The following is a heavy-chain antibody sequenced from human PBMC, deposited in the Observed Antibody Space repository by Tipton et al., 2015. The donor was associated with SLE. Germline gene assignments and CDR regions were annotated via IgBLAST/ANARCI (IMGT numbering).Heavy chain of an antibody. J-gene: IGHJ4*02. V-gene: IGHV3-43D*04. CDR3: AKDRYGGYDTGGEFDR. D-gene: IGHD5-12*01. Sequence: SLRLSCAASGFTFDDYAMHWVRQAPGKGLEWVSLISWDGGSTHYADSVKGRFTISRDNSKNSLYLQMNSLRAEDTALYYCAKDRYGGYDTGGEFDRWGQGTLVTVSS. CDR1: GFTFDDYA. CDR2: ISWDGGST.